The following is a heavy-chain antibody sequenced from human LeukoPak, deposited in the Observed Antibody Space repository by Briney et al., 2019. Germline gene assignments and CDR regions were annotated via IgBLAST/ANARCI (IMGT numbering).Heavy chain of an antibody. D-gene: IGHD3-3*01. CDR3: ATLLYYDFWSGYHRDY. CDR1: GGSISSSSYY. CDR2: IYYSGST. J-gene: IGHJ4*02. Sequence: SETLSLTCTVSGGSISSSSYYWGWIRQPPGKGLEWIGSIYYSGSTYYNPSLKSRVTISVDTSKNQFSLKLSSVTAADTAVYYCATLLYYDFWSGYHRDYWGRGTLVTVSS. V-gene: IGHV4-39*01.